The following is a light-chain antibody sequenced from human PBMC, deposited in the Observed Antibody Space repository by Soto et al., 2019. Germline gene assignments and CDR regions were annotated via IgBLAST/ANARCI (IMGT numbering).Light chain of an antibody. CDR3: QQYGTSEII. CDR1: QTLSNSF. CDR2: DTS. J-gene: IGKJ1*01. V-gene: IGKV3-20*01. Sequence: EIVLTQSPGTLSLSPGERATLSCRASQTLSNSFIAWYQQKPGQAPRLLIYDTSSRATGVPDRYSASGSGTDFTLTISRLEPEDFAVFFCQQYGTSEIIFGQGTKVDIK.